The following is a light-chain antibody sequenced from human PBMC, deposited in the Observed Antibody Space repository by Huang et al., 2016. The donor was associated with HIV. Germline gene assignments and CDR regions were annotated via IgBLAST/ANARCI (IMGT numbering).Light chain of an antibody. CDR2: AAS. CDR1: QTISSY. CDR3: QQSYSTPRT. Sequence: DIQMTQSPSSLSASVGDRVTITCRASQTISSYLNWYQQKPGKAPNLLIYAASTLQSGVPSRFSGSGSGTDCTLTVSSLQPEDFATYYCQQSYSTPRTFGQGTKVEIK. J-gene: IGKJ1*01. V-gene: IGKV1-39*01.